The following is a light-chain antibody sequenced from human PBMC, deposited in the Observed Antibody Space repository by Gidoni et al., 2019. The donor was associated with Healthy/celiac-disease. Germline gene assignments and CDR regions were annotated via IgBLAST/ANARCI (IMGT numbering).Light chain of an antibody. CDR1: QSVSSY. CDR3: QQRSKWTPCS. V-gene: IGKV3-11*01. Sequence: EIVLTQSPATLSLSPGERDTLSCSASQSVSSYLVWYQQKPGQAPRLLIYDASNRATGIPARFSGSGSGTDFTLPISSLEPEDFAVYYCQQRSKWTPCSFGQGTKLEIK. CDR2: DAS. J-gene: IGKJ2*04.